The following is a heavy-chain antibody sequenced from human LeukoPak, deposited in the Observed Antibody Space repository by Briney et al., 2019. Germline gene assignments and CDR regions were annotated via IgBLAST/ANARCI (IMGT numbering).Heavy chain of an antibody. D-gene: IGHD3-3*01. CDR3: ARVFYDFWSGYEYDAFDI. V-gene: IGHV1-18*01. J-gene: IGHJ3*02. CDR2: ISAYNGNT. CDR1: GYTFTSYG. Sequence: ASVKVSCKASGYTFTSYGISWVRQAPGQGLKWMGWISAYNGNTNYAQKLQGRVTMTTDTSTSTAYMELRSLRSDDTAVYYCARVFYDFWSGYEYDAFDIWGQGTMVTVSS.